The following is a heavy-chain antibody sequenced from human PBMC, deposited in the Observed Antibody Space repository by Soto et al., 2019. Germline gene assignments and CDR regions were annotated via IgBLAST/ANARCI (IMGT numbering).Heavy chain of an antibody. CDR1: GFTFSSYA. D-gene: IGHD6-13*01. CDR3: AKDLLRSSSWYSFDP. CDR2: ISGSGGST. Sequence: PXVSLRLSCAASGFTFSSYAMSGVRQAPGKGLEWVSAISGSGGSTYYAASVKGRFTISRDNSKNTLYLQMNSLRAEDTAVYYCAKDLLRSSSWYSFDPWGQGTLVTVSS. J-gene: IGHJ5*02. V-gene: IGHV3-23*01.